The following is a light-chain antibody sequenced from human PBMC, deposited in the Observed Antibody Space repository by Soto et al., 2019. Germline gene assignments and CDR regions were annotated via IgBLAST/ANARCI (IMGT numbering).Light chain of an antibody. V-gene: IGKV3D-20*02. CDR1: QSGSSNY. CDR2: GAS. J-gene: IGKJ4*01. CDR3: QQCDNWPLT. Sequence: IVYIPSQVILTLSPGDRATPSCRASQSGSSNYLAWYQQKPGQAPRLLIHGASSRATDIPDRFSGSGSGTDFTLTISSLEPEDFAVYYCQQCDNWPLTFGGGT.